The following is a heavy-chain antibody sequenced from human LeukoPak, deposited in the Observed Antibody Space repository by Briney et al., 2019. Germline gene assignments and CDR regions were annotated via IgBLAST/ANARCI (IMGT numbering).Heavy chain of an antibody. D-gene: IGHD6-6*01. CDR1: GFTSAKAW. J-gene: IGHJ4*02. CDR3: TTDRAITVRPLFDF. Sequence: PGGSLRLSCAASGFTSAKAWMGWVRQTPEKGLEWVARIKSITDGGTTDYAAPVKGRFIVSRDDSKNTVYLQMNSLRTEDTAVYYCTTDRAITVRPLFDFWGQGTLVTVSS. V-gene: IGHV3-15*01. CDR2: IKSITDGGTT.